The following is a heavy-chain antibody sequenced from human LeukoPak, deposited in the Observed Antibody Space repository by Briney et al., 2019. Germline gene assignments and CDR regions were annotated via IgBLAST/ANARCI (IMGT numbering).Heavy chain of an antibody. D-gene: IGHD2-21*01. CDR1: GFTFSSYD. J-gene: IGHJ6*02. CDR2: IGTAGDT. Sequence: GGSLRLSCAASGFTFSSYDMHWVRQATGKGLEWVSAIGTAGDTYYPGSVKGRFTISRENAKNSLYLQMNSLRAGDTAVYYCARATLLKGMDVWGQGTTVTVSS. V-gene: IGHV3-13*01. CDR3: ARATLLKGMDV.